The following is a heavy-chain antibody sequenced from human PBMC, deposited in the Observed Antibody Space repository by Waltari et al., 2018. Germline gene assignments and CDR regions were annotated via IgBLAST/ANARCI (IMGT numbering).Heavy chain of an antibody. CDR3: AKAIRDGYNK. J-gene: IGHJ4*02. Sequence: EVQLLESGGGLVQPGGSLRLSCAASGFTFSSYAMSWVRQAPGKGLDWVSSSSESDGRTYDADSVKGRFTISRDNSKNTLYLQMNSLRAEDTAVYYCAKAIRDGYNKWGQGTLVTVSS. D-gene: IGHD5-12*01. CDR2: SSESDGRT. CDR1: GFTFSSYA. V-gene: IGHV3-23*01.